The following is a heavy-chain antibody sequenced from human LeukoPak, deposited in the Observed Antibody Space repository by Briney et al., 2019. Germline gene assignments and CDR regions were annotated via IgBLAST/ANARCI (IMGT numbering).Heavy chain of an antibody. D-gene: IGHD5-18*01. CDR1: GFTLSRYE. V-gene: IGHV3-48*03. CDR3: ARVDTAVDFDY. J-gene: IGHJ4*02. Sequence: GGSLRPSCAASGFTLSRYEMNWVRQAPGKGLEWVSYISSSGGTIYYADSVKGRFTISRDNAKNSLYLQMNSLRAEDTAVYYCARVDTAVDFDYWGQGTLVTVSS. CDR2: ISSSGGTI.